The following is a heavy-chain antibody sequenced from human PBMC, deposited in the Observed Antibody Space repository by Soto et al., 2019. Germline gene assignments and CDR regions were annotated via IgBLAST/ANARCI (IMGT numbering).Heavy chain of an antibody. V-gene: IGHV1-18*01. J-gene: IGHJ3*02. D-gene: IGHD3-10*01. CDR2: ISAYNGNT. CDR1: GYTFTSYG. CDR3: ERDRITMVRGVILGAFDI. Sequence: QVQLVQSGAEVKKPGASVKVSCKASGYTFTSYGISWVRQAPGQGLEWMGWISAYNGNTNYAQKLQGRVTMTTDTSTSTADMELRSLRSDDTAVYYCERDRITMVRGVILGAFDIWGQGTMVTVSS.